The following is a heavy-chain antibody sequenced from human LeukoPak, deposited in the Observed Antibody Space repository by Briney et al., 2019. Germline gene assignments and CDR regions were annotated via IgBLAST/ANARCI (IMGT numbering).Heavy chain of an antibody. J-gene: IGHJ4*02. CDR1: GGSISSSNW. D-gene: IGHD2-15*01. V-gene: IGHV4-4*02. Sequence: SETLSLTCAVSGGSISSSNWLSWVRQPPGKGLEWLGEIYHGGSTNYNPSLKSRVTISVDKSKNQFSLKLSSVTAADTAVCYCASHCGGGSCYTAVGHWGQGTLVTVSS. CDR2: IYHGGST. CDR3: ASHCGGGSCYTAVGH.